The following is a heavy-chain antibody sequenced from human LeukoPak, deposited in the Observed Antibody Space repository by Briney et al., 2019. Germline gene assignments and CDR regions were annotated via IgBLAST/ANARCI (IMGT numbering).Heavy chain of an antibody. CDR1: GFIFSNYG. CDR2: ISYDGSNK. V-gene: IGHV3-30*18. CDR3: AKDWAPYCGGDCYFNY. Sequence: PGGSLRLSCAASGFIFSNYGMHWVRQAPGKGLEWVAVISYDGSNKNYADSVKGRFTISRDSSKNTLYPQMNSLRVEDTAVYYCAKDWAPYCGGDCYFNYWGQGTLVTVSS. D-gene: IGHD2-21*02. J-gene: IGHJ4*02.